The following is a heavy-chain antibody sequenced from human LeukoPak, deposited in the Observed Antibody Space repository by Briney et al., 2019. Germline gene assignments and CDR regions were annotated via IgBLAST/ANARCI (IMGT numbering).Heavy chain of an antibody. D-gene: IGHD3-10*01. CDR3: AKDIITTASRGAPLGY. Sequence: GKSLRLSCAASGFTFSSYGMHWVPQAPGKGLEWVALLSDDGSNKYYADSVKGRFTISRDNSENTLYLQVNSLRAVDTAVYYCAKDIITTASRGAPLGYWGQGTLVTVSS. CDR1: GFTFSSYG. V-gene: IGHV3-30*18. CDR2: LSDDGSNK. J-gene: IGHJ4*02.